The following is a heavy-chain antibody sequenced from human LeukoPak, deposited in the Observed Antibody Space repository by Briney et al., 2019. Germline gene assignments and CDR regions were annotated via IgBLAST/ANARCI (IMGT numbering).Heavy chain of an antibody. CDR3: ARDQGCSGGSCYRGEYNY. CDR1: GYTFTGYY. D-gene: IGHD2-15*01. J-gene: IGHJ4*02. V-gene: IGHV1-2*06. CDR2: INPNSGGT. Sequence: ASVKVSCKASGYTFTGYYVHWVRQAPGQGLEWMGRINPNSGGTNYAQKFQGRVTMTRDTSISTAYMELSRLRSDDTAVYYCARDQGCSGGSCYRGEYNYWGQGTLVTVSS.